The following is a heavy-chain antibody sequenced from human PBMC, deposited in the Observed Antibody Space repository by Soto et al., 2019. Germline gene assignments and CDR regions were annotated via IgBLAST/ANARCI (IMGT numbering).Heavy chain of an antibody. D-gene: IGHD5-12*01. CDR3: ARDPVEMATITDYYYYGMDV. CDR1: GYTLTELS. CDR2: FDPEDGET. Sequence: GASVKVSCKVSGYTLTELSMHWVRQAPGKGLEWMGGFDPEDGETIYAQKFQGRVTMTEDTSTDTAYMELSSLRSEDTAVYYCARDPVEMATITDYYYYGMDVWGQGTTVTVSS. V-gene: IGHV1-24*01. J-gene: IGHJ6*02.